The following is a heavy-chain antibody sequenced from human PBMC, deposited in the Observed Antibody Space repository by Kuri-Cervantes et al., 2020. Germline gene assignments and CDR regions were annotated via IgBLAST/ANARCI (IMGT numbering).Heavy chain of an antibody. CDR3: AKVRYGDYYYYGMDV. J-gene: IGHJ6*02. CDR2: ISSSGSTI. D-gene: IGHD4-17*01. Sequence: LPLTCAASGFTFSDYYMSWIRQAPGKGLEWVSYISSSGSTIYYADSVKGRFTISRDNSKNTLYLQMNSLRAEDTAVYYCAKVRYGDYYYYGMDVWGQGTTVTVSS. CDR1: GFTFSDYY. V-gene: IGHV3-11*04.